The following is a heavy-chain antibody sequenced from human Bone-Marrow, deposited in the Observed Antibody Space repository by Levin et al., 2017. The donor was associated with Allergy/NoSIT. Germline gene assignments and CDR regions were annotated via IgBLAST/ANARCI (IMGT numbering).Heavy chain of an antibody. D-gene: IGHD6-13*01. V-gene: IGHV3-23*01. Sequence: PGGSLRLSCAASGFTFSSYAMSWVRQAPGKGLEWVSAISGSGGSTYYADSVKGRFTISRDNSKNTLYLQMNSLRAEDTAVYYCASAHSSSWYVVHAFDIWGQGTMVTVSS. CDR1: GFTFSSYA. CDR2: ISGSGGST. CDR3: ASAHSSSWYVVHAFDI. J-gene: IGHJ3*02.